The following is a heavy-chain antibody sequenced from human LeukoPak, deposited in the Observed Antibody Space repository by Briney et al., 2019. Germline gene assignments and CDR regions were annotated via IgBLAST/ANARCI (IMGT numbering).Heavy chain of an antibody. CDR3: ARPYYYDSRIDP. J-gene: IGHJ5*02. D-gene: IGHD3-22*01. Sequence: SDTLTLTCTVAGGSISSGDYYWGWIRQPPGKGLEWIAYTYYSGSTYYNPSLKSRVTMSADTSKNQLSLKLSSVTAADTAVYCCARPYYYDSRIDPWGQGILVTVSS. CDR2: TYYSGST. CDR1: GGSISSGDYY. V-gene: IGHV4-30-4*02.